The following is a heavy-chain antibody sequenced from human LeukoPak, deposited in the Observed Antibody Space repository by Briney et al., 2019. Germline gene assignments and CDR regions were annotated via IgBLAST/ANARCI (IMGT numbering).Heavy chain of an antibody. Sequence: GRSLRLSCVASGFTFSSYYLQWVRQTPGKGLEWVGILSYDGTNTYYGESVKGRFTISRDNSQNTVYLQMNSLRAEDTAVYYCAKGGTSVTRYVDYWGQGTLVTVSS. CDR3: AKGGTSVTRYVDY. V-gene: IGHV3-30*18. CDR1: GFTFSSYY. CDR2: LSYDGTNT. D-gene: IGHD4-17*01. J-gene: IGHJ4*02.